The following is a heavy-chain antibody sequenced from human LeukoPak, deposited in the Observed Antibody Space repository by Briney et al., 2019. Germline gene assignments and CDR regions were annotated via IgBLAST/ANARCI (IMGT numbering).Heavy chain of an antibody. D-gene: IGHD3-22*01. V-gene: IGHV4-4*02. Sequence: SETLSVTCAVSGGSISSSNWWSWVRPPPGKGLEWIGEIYHSGSTNYNPSLKSRVTISVDKSKNQFSLKLSSVTAADTAVYYCARVRDYYGSRSPDDYWGQGTLVTVSS. J-gene: IGHJ4*02. CDR3: ARVRDYYGSRSPDDY. CDR2: IYHSGST. CDR1: GGSISSSNW.